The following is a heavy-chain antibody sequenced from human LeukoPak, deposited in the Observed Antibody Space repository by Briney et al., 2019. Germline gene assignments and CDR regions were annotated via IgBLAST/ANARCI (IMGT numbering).Heavy chain of an antibody. CDR2: ISGNGGST. Sequence: GGSLRLSCAASGLTFSTYAIHWVRQVPGKGLEYVSGISGNGGSTYYANSVKGRFTISRDNSKNTLYLQMGSLRVEDIAVYYCARQAAGVVYWGQGTLVTVSS. CDR3: ARQAAGVVY. V-gene: IGHV3-64*01. CDR1: GLTFSTYA. J-gene: IGHJ4*02. D-gene: IGHD6-13*01.